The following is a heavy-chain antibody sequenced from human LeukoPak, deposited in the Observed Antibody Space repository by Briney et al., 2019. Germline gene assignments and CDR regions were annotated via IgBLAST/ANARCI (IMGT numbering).Heavy chain of an antibody. D-gene: IGHD2-2*01. Sequence: GGAGIRSCGGCGVTVNNYAMSWLRSVPRKGLEWVSTIMIGGDGKHYADSVKGRFTISRDRSESTLYLQMNGLRADDTAVYYCVRAAPRDCSPASCSLFDTWGQGTLVTVSS. J-gene: IGHJ4*02. CDR3: VRAAPRDCSPASCSLFDT. V-gene: IGHV3-23*01. CDR2: IMIGGDGK. CDR1: GVTVNNYA.